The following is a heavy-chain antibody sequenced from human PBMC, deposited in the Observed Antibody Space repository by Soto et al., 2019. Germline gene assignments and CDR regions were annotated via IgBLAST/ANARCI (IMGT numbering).Heavy chain of an antibody. J-gene: IGHJ4*02. CDR1: GVSISRGDW. D-gene: IGHD3-22*01. V-gene: IGHV4-4*02. CDR2: IHHSAGT. Sequence: QVLLHESGPGLVKPSGTLSLTCTVSGVSISRGDWWSWVRQAPGKELQWIGEIHHSAGTSSHPSPRSRVSLSVDTSKNPFSLNLKSVTAADTGVYYCARLVYDTRLNYLYLDSWGQGLLVTLSS. CDR3: ARLVYDTRLNYLYLDS.